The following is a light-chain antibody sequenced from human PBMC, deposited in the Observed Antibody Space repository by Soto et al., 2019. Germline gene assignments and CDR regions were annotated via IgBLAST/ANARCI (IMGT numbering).Light chain of an antibody. Sequence: QSVLTQRPSASGTPGQRVTISCSGSSSNIGSNYVYWYQQLPGTAPKLLLYSNNQRPSGVPDRFSGSKSGTSASLAISGLRSEDEADYFCAAWDDSLSGSYVFGTGTKVTVL. CDR3: AAWDDSLSGSYV. CDR2: SNN. V-gene: IGLV1-47*02. J-gene: IGLJ1*01. CDR1: SSNIGSNY.